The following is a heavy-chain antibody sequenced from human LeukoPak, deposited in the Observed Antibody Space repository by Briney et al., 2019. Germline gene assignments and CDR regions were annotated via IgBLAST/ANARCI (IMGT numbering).Heavy chain of an antibody. Sequence: GASVKVSCKASGYTFTSYDINGVRQATGQGLEWKGWMNPNSGNTGYAQKFQGRVTITRNTSISTAYMELSSLRSEDTAVYYCARGAGYYYGSGSHDYWGQGTLVTVSS. CDR1: GYTFTSYD. CDR3: ARGAGYYYGSGSHDY. CDR2: MNPNSGNT. D-gene: IGHD3-10*01. V-gene: IGHV1-8*03. J-gene: IGHJ4*02.